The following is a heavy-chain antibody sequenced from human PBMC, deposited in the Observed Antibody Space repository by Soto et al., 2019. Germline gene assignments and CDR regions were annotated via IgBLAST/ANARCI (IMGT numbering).Heavy chain of an antibody. Sequence: ASVKVSCKASGGTFSSYAISWVRQAPGQGLEWMGGIIPIFGTANYAQKFQGRVTITADESTSTAYMELSSLRSEDTAVYYCARDPAVYSGSSDFDYWGQGTLVTVSS. CDR2: IIPIFGTA. CDR1: GGTFSSYA. J-gene: IGHJ4*02. CDR3: ARDPAVYSGSSDFDY. D-gene: IGHD1-26*01. V-gene: IGHV1-69*13.